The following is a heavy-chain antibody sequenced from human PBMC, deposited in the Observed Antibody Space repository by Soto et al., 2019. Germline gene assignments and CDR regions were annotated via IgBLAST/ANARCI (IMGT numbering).Heavy chain of an antibody. J-gene: IGHJ3*02. V-gene: IGHV4-59*01. D-gene: IGHD2-2*01. Sequence: QVQLQPSGPGLVKASEPLSLTCTVSGGSISSYYWSWIRQPPGKGLEWIGYIYSSGSTNYNPSLKRRVTISVDTSKNQFSLKLSPVTAADTAVYYCARDRTNRTSTSCHDAFDIWGQGTMVTVSS. CDR1: GGSISSYY. CDR2: IYSSGST. CDR3: ARDRTNRTSTSCHDAFDI.